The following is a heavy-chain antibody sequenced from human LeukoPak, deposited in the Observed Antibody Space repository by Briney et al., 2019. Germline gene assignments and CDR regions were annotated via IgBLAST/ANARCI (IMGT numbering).Heavy chain of an antibody. D-gene: IGHD1-26*01. V-gene: IGHV3-7*01. CDR1: GFTFSSHW. J-gene: IGHJ4*02. CDR3: ARVESERTKWELLGGGDY. CDR2: IKKDGSEK. Sequence: PGGSLRLSCAASGFTFSSHWMSWVRQAPGKGLEWVANIKKDGSEKYYVDAVKGRFTISRDNAKNSLYLQMNSLRAEDTAVYYCARVESERTKWELLGGGDYWGQGTLVTVSS.